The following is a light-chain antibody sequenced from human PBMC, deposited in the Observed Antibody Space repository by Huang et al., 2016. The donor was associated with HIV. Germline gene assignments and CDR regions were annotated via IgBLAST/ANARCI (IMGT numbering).Light chain of an antibody. CDR1: QSLSSN. CDR3: QQYNNWPLT. CDR2: DAS. V-gene: IGKV3-15*01. J-gene: IGKJ4*01. Sequence: EIVMTQSPATLSVSPGERATLSCRASQSLSSNVAWYQQKPGQAPRLLIYDASTRATGIPARFSGSGSGTEFTLTISSLQSEDFAVYYCQQYNNWPLTFGGGTKVEIK.